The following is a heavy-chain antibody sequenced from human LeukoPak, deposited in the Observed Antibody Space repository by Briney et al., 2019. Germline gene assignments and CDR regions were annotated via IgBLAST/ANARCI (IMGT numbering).Heavy chain of an antibody. Sequence: PGRSLRLSCAASGFTFDDYAMHWVRQAPGKGLEWVSGISWNSGSIGYADSVKGRFTISRDNAKNSLYLQMNSLRAEDMALYYCAKAPTEYYDSSGSYYLDYWGQGTLVTVSS. CDR3: AKAPTEYYDSSGSYYLDY. J-gene: IGHJ4*02. D-gene: IGHD3-22*01. CDR2: ISWNSGSI. CDR1: GFTFDDYA. V-gene: IGHV3-9*03.